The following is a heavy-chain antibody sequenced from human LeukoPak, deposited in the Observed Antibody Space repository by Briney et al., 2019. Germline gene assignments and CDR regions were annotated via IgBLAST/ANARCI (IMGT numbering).Heavy chain of an antibody. CDR3: ARLSPRPFYDFWSGYYTGEGFDP. Sequence: SETLSLTCTVSGGSISSSRYSWGWIRQSPGQGLEWIGSLYYSGTTYSNPSLKRRVAISVDTSKNQFSLKLSSVTAADTAVYYCARLSPRPFYDFWSGYYTGEGFDPWGQGTLVTVSS. CDR1: GGSISSSRYS. V-gene: IGHV4-39*01. J-gene: IGHJ5*02. D-gene: IGHD3-3*01. CDR2: LYYSGTT.